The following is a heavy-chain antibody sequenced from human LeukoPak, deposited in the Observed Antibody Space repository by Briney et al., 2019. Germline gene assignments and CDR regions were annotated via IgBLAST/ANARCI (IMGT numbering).Heavy chain of an antibody. CDR2: IYPGDSDT. CDR1: GYSFTSYW. CDR3: ARQALRYFDWLSPAYGMDV. J-gene: IGHJ6*02. V-gene: IGHV5-51*01. D-gene: IGHD3-9*01. Sequence: GESLKISCKGSGYSFTSYWIGWVRQMPGKGLEWMGIIYPGDSDTRYSPSFQGQVTISADKSISTAYLQWSSLKASDTAMYYCARQALRYFDWLSPAYGMDVWGQGTTVTVSS.